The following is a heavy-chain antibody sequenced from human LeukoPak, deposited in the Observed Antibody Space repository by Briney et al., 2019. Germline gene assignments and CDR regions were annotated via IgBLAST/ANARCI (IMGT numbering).Heavy chain of an antibody. CDR1: GYTFTDYY. CDR3: ARSRGSGGWFDY. V-gene: IGHV1-2*02. CDR2: INPNSGGT. J-gene: IGHJ4*02. D-gene: IGHD6-19*01. Sequence: ASVKVSCKASGYTFTDYYMHWVRQAPGQGLEWMGWINPNSGGTNYAQKFQGRVTMTRDTSISTAYMELSRLRSDDTAVYYCARSRGSGGWFDYWGKGTLVTVSS.